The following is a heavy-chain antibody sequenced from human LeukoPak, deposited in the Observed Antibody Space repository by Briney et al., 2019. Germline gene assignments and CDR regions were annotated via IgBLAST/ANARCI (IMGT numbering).Heavy chain of an antibody. J-gene: IGHJ4*02. CDR3: ARRLRSPPDY. CDR1: GSRFTNYW. CDR2: IYPGDSDT. V-gene: IGHV5-51*01. D-gene: IGHD3-10*01. Sequence: GESLKISCKGSGSRFTNYWIGWVRQMPGKGLEWMGIIYPGDSDTRYSPSFQGQVIISADKSISTAYLQWSSLKASDTAIYYCARRLRSPPDYWGQGTLVTVSS.